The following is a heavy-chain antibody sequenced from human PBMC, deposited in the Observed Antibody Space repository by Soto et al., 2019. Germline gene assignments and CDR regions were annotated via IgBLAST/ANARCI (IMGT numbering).Heavy chain of an antibody. D-gene: IGHD2-8*02. CDR2: INHSGST. J-gene: IGHJ4*02. Sequence: SDTLSLTCAVNGVDVRGYYWTWIRQPPGTGLEWIGEINHSGSTNYNPSLKRRVTISVDTSKNQFSLKLTSVTAADTAVYYCARDKITGLFDYWGQGTLVTVS. V-gene: IGHV4-34*01. CDR3: ARDKITGLFDY. CDR1: GVDVRGYY.